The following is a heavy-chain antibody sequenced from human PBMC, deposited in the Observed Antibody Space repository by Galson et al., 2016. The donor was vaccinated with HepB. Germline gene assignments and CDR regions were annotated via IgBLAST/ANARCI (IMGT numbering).Heavy chain of an antibody. CDR1: GDSVSTNSGA. D-gene: IGHD2-21*01. CDR2: TYYRSKWWN. CDR3: ARAEANWDGGGDNWFDP. Sequence: CAISGDSVSTNSGARNWIRQSPSRGLEWLGRTYYRSKWWNAYALSVKSRITINPDTSKNQISLQLNSVTPEDTAVYYCARAEANWDGGGDNWFDPWGQGTLVTVSS. J-gene: IGHJ5*02. V-gene: IGHV6-1*01.